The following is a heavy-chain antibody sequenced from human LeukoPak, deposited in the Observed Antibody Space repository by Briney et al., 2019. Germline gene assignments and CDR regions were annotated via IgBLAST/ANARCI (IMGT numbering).Heavy chain of an antibody. V-gene: IGHV1-2*02. Sequence: ASVKVSCKASGYTFTGYYMHWVRQAPGQGLEWMGWINPNSGGTNYAQKFQGRVTMTRDTSISTAYMELSRLRSDDTAVYYCARDPQYSSGWYQKVDYYYYYMDVWGKGTTVTVSS. D-gene: IGHD6-19*01. CDR3: ARDPQYSSGWYQKVDYYYYYMDV. J-gene: IGHJ6*03. CDR1: GYTFTGYY. CDR2: INPNSGGT.